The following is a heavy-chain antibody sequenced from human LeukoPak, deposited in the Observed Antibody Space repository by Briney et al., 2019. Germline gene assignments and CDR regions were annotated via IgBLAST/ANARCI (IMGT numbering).Heavy chain of an antibody. D-gene: IGHD2-2*01. V-gene: IGHV3-23*01. CDR3: AKERWVVPAASNEYNWFDP. Sequence: PGGSLRLSCTASGFTFSSYAMSWVRQAPGKGLEWVSAISGSGGSTYYADSVKGRFTISRDNSKNTLYLQMNSLRAEDTAVYYCAKERWVVPAASNEYNWFDPWGQGTLVTVSS. CDR2: ISGSGGST. CDR1: GFTFSSYA. J-gene: IGHJ5*02.